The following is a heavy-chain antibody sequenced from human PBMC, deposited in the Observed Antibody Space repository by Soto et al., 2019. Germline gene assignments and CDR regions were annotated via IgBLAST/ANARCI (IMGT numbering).Heavy chain of an antibody. CDR3: VRDGLVSSARYYFDY. Sequence: QVQLVQSGAEVKKPGPSVKVSCKASGYTFTDCYVHWVRQAPGQGLEWMGWINPKSGGTNIAQRFKGRVNMTRDMSISTVYMEMNRLKSDDTAVYYCVRDGLVSSARYYFDYWGQGTLVNVSS. J-gene: IGHJ4*02. CDR1: GYTFTDCY. CDR2: INPKSGGT. D-gene: IGHD6-13*01. V-gene: IGHV1-2*02.